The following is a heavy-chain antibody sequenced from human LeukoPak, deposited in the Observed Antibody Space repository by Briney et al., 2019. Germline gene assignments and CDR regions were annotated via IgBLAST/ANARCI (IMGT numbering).Heavy chain of an antibody. V-gene: IGHV3-66*01. Sequence: GGSLRLSCAASGFTVSSNYMSWVRQAPGKGLEWVSVIYSGGSTYYADSVKGRFTIYRNNSKNTLYLQMNSPKAEDTAVYYCASGGNYAAGSYYLDYWGQGTVVTVSS. CDR2: IYSGGST. D-gene: IGHD3-10*01. CDR1: GFTVSSNY. J-gene: IGHJ4*02. CDR3: ASGGNYAAGSYYLDY.